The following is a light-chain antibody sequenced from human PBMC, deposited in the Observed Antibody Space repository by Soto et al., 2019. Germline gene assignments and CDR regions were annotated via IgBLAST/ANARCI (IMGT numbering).Light chain of an antibody. CDR1: QSVSSY. CDR2: DAS. J-gene: IGKJ4*01. Sequence: EIVLTHSPATLSLSPGERATLSCRASQSVSSYLAWYQQKPGQAPRLLIYDASNRATGIPARFSGSGSGTVFTLTISSLEPEDFAVYYCQQRSNWPLTFGGGTKVEIK. CDR3: QQRSNWPLT. V-gene: IGKV3-11*01.